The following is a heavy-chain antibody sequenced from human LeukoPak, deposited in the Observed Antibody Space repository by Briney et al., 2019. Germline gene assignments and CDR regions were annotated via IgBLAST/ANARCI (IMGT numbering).Heavy chain of an antibody. D-gene: IGHD1-26*01. CDR3: ARGGSYAFSHYYYGMDV. J-gene: IGHJ6*02. V-gene: IGHV3-30-3*01. CDR2: ISYDGSNK. CDR1: GFTFSSYA. Sequence: PGRSLRHSCVASGFTFSSYAMHWVRQAPGKGLEWVAVISYDGSNKYYADSVKGRFTISRDNSKNTLYLQMNSLRAEDTAVYYCARGGSYAFSHYYYGMDVWGQGTTVTVSS.